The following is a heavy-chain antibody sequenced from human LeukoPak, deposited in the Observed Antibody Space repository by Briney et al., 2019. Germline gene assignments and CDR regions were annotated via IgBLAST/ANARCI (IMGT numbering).Heavy chain of an antibody. CDR1: GFTFSSYA. V-gene: IGHV3-23*01. CDR2: ISGSGGST. J-gene: IGHJ4*02. CDR3: AKSITAAGTGYPSDY. D-gene: IGHD6-13*01. Sequence: PGGSLRLSCAASGFTFSSYAMSWVRQAPGKGLEWVSAISGSGGSTYYADSVKGRFTISRDNSKNTLYLQMNSLRAEDTAVYYCAKSITAAGTGYPSDYWGQGTLVTVSS.